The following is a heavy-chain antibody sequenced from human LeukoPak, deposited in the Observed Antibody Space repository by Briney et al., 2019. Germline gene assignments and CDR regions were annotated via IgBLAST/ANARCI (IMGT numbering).Heavy chain of an antibody. Sequence: SETLSLTCTVSDDSITMYYWTWIRQPPGKGLEWIGYVDHTGSTKFNPSLNGRVSISRDTSKNLFSLRLRSVTAADTAVYFCARGRESSSTWYSTYYYYFYMDVWGKGTTVTVSS. CDR2: VDHTGST. CDR1: DDSITMYY. D-gene: IGHD4-11*01. CDR3: ARGRESSSTWYSTYYYYFYMDV. J-gene: IGHJ6*03. V-gene: IGHV4-59*01.